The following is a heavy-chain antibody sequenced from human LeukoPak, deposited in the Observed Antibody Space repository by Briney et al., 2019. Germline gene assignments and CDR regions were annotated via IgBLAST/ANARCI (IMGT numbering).Heavy chain of an antibody. Sequence: SGTLSLTCAVSGGSISSSNWWSWVRQPPGKGLEWIGEIYHSGSTNYNPSLKSRVTISVDKSKNQFSLKLSSVTAADTAVYYCARASQDTFGGVIVPNWFDPWGQGTLVTVSS. V-gene: IGHV4-4*02. J-gene: IGHJ5*02. CDR2: IYHSGST. CDR1: GGSISSSNW. CDR3: ARASQDTFGGVIVPNWFDP. D-gene: IGHD3-16*02.